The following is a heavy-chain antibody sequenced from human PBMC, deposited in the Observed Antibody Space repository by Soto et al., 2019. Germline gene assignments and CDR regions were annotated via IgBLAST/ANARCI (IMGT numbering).Heavy chain of an antibody. Sequence: QVQLVQSGAEVKKPGSSVKVSCKASGGTFSRYAFSWVRQAPGQGLEWMGGIVPIYGTRGFAQKFQGRLTITPDEPTRTAYMELSGLRAEDTAVYYGARDLGYYGSGSNYYYGMGVWGQGTMVTVSS. J-gene: IGHJ6*02. CDR1: GGTFSRYA. D-gene: IGHD3-10*01. V-gene: IGHV1-69*01. CDR3: ARDLGYYGSGSNYYYGMGV. CDR2: IVPIYGTR.